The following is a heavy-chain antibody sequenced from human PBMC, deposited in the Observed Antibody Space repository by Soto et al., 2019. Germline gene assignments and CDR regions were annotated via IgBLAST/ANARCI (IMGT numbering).Heavy chain of an antibody. Sequence: SETLSLTCAVSGYSISSGYYWGWLRQPPGKGLEWIGSIHHGGSTYYNPSLNSRVTLSIDMTNNNVSLILNSVTAADTAVYYCARVGPWVPCYYDSSPYTFENWFDPWGQGTLVTVSS. CDR3: ARVGPWVPCYYDSSPYTFENWFDP. V-gene: IGHV4-38-2*01. CDR1: GYSISSGYY. D-gene: IGHD3-22*01. J-gene: IGHJ5*02. CDR2: IHHGGST.